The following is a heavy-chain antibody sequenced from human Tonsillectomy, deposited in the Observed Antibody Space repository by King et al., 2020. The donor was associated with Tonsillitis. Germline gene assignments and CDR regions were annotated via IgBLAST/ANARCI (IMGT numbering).Heavy chain of an antibody. CDR1: GFSFSSYW. Sequence: VQLVESGGGLVQPGGSLRLSCAASGFSFSSYWMHWVRQAPGKGLVWVSRISSDGTYTSYADSVKGRFTISSDNAKNTLCRQMNSLRAEDTAVYYCAREYDFWSGFYYYYYMDVWGKGTTVTVSS. V-gene: IGHV3-74*01. CDR2: ISSDGTYT. J-gene: IGHJ6*03. CDR3: AREYDFWSGFYYYYYMDV. D-gene: IGHD3-3*01.